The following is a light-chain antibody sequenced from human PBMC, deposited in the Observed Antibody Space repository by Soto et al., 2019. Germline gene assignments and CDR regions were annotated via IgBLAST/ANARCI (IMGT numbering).Light chain of an antibody. V-gene: IGKV1-33*01. J-gene: IGKJ5*01. CDR1: QDISNY. CDR2: DAS. Sequence: DTQVTQSPSSLSASVGDRVTITCQASQDISNYVHWYQQKPGKAPKLLIYDASDLETGVPSRFSGSVSGTGFTFTISSLQPEDFATYYCQQYESLPLIFGQGTRLEIK. CDR3: QQYESLPLI.